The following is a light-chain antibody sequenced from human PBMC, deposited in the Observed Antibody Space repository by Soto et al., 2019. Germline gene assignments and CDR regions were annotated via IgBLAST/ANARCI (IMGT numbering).Light chain of an antibody. V-gene: IGKV1-27*01. CDR1: QGLTNS. CDR2: TAS. J-gene: IGKJ5*01. Sequence: DIQMTQSPSSLSASVGARVTITCRASQGLTNSLAWYQQKPGKVPKLLIYTASTLQSGVLSRFSGSGSGTDFTLTISSLQPEDVATYYCQKYNSASITFGQGTRLEIK. CDR3: QKYNSASIT.